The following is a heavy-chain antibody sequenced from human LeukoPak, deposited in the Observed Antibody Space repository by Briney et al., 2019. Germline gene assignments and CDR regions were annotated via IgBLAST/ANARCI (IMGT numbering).Heavy chain of an antibody. Sequence: ASVKVSCKASGGTFSSYAISWVRQAPGQGLEWMGGIIPIFGTANYAQKFQGRVTITADESTSTAYMELSSLRSEDTAVYYCARDGYYDSSGYSFFDYWGQGTLVTVSS. CDR2: IIPIFGTA. CDR1: GGTFSSYA. D-gene: IGHD3-22*01. J-gene: IGHJ4*02. V-gene: IGHV1-69*01. CDR3: ARDGYYDSSGYSFFDY.